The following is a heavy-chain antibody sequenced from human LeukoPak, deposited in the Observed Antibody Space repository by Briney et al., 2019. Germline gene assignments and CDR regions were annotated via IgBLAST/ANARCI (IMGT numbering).Heavy chain of an antibody. D-gene: IGHD3-10*01. CDR3: ARVVVYGSGSPYYYYYGMDV. J-gene: IGHJ6*02. CDR2: INPNSGGT. Sequence: ASVKVSCKASGYTFTGYYMHWVRQAPGQGLEWMGWINPNSGGTNYAQKFQGRVTMTTDTSTSTAYMELRSLRSDDTAVYYCARVVVYGSGSPYYYYYGMDVWGQGTTVTVSS. CDR1: GYTFTGYY. V-gene: IGHV1-2*02.